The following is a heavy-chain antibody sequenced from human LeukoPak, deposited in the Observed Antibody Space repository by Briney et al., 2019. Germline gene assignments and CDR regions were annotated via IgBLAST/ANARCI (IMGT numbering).Heavy chain of an antibody. CDR2: IYPGDSDT. CDR3: ARRPCGVGAPEWAFDF. CDR1: GYTFTNYW. Sequence: ESLKISCEGSGYTFTNYWIVWVRQMPGKGLDCMGIIYPGDSDTRYSPSFQGQVTISADKSISTAYLQWSSLKASDTAMYYCARRPCGVGAPEWAFDFWGQGTMVTVSS. D-gene: IGHD1-26*01. V-gene: IGHV5-51*01. J-gene: IGHJ3*01.